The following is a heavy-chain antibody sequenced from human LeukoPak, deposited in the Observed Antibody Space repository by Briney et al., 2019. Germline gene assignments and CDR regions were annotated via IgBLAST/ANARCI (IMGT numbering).Heavy chain of an antibody. D-gene: IGHD5-12*01. V-gene: IGHV3-20*01. Sequence: GRSLRLSCAASGLTFENYGMSWVRQVPGKGLEWVSGINWSGGSTDYADSVKGRFTISRDNAKNSVYLQMNNLRAEDTALYHCARDVGYEYFWFDPWGQGTLVTVSS. J-gene: IGHJ5*02. CDR2: INWSGGST. CDR1: GLTFENYG. CDR3: ARDVGYEYFWFDP.